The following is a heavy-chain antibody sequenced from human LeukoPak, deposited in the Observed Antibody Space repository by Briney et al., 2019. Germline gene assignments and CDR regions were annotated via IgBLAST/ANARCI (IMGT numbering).Heavy chain of an antibody. J-gene: IGHJ4*02. CDR1: GFTFSSYG. V-gene: IGHV3-33*01. D-gene: IGHD3-9*01. CDR3: ASGRTGYHYFDY. Sequence: GRSLRLSCAASGFTFSSYGMHWVRQAPGKGLEWVALIGYDGTNEYYADSVKGRFTISRDNSKNTLYLQMKSLRAEDTAVYYCASGRTGYHYFDYWGQGTLVTVSS. CDR2: IGYDGTNE.